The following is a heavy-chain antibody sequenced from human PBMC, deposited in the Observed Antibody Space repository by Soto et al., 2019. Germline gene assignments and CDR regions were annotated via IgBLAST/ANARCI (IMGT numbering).Heavy chain of an antibody. CDR1: LVTFSSYA. CDR3: AKAQYYYDSSGFNDAFDI. J-gene: IGHJ3*02. CDR2: ISGSDDST. V-gene: IGHV3-23*01. Sequence: SWAASLVTFSSYAMSWVRQGPGKWLEWVSVISGSDDSTYYADSVKGRFTLSRDNSKNTPYLQMNSLRAEDTAVYYCAKAQYYYDSSGFNDAFDIWGQGTMVTVSS. D-gene: IGHD3-22*01.